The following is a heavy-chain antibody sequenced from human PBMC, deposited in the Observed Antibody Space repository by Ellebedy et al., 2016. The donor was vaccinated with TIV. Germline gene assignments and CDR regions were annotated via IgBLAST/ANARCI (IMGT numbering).Heavy chain of an antibody. CDR2: ITPIFGSV. V-gene: IGHV1-69*06. CDR3: ARSAFVPGAMDV. CDR1: GGSLNSYV. J-gene: IGHJ6*02. Sequence: AASVKVSCKASGGSLNSYVIIWVRQAPGQGLEWMGGITPIFGSVNNAPKFEGRVTMTADKSSSTTYMELNSLRYEDTAVYYCARSAFVPGAMDVWGQGTTVTVSS. D-gene: IGHD3-3*02.